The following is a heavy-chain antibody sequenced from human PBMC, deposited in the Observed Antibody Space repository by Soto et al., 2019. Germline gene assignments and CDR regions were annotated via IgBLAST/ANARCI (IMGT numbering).Heavy chain of an antibody. CDR1: GFTFSSYV. J-gene: IGHJ4*02. CDR2: ISYDGGNE. V-gene: IGHV3-30*18. CDR3: AKGRQLAFDS. D-gene: IGHD6-6*01. Sequence: LRLSCAASGFTFSSYVMHWVRQAPGKGLEWVALISYDGGNEDYADSVKGRFTISRDNSENTLHLQMNTLRTEDTAVYYCAKGRQLAFDSWGQGTLVTVSS.